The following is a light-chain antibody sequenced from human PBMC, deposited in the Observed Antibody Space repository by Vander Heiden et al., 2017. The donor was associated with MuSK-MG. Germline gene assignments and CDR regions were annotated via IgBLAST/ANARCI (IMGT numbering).Light chain of an antibody. CDR3: QQRSTWPALT. V-gene: IGKV3-11*01. CDR2: DAS. J-gene: IGKJ4*01. CDR1: QSVSTY. Sequence: VRLTQSPADLSLSPGERATLSCRASQSVSTYLAWYQQKPGQAPRLLIYDASNRATGIPARFSGSGAGTDFTLTISSLGPEDFVVYYCQQRSTWPALTFGGGTKVEIK.